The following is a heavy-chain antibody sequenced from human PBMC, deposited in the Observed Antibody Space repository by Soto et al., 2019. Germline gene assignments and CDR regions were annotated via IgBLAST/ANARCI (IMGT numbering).Heavy chain of an antibody. CDR1: GFTFSSYA. CDR3: AKAPHTYDLPWHYYDGIDV. Sequence: EVQLLESGGGLVQPGGSLRLSCAASGFTFSSYAMSWVRQAPGKGLEWVSAISGSGGSTYYADSVKGRFTISRDNSKNTLYLQMNSLRAEDTAVYYCAKAPHTYDLPWHYYDGIDVWGQGTTETVSS. D-gene: IGHD5-12*01. J-gene: IGHJ6*02. CDR2: ISGSGGST. V-gene: IGHV3-23*01.